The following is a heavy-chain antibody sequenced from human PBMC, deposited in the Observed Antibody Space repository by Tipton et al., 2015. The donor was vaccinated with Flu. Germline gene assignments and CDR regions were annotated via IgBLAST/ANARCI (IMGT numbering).Heavy chain of an antibody. CDR1: GFTFSSSE. Sequence: SLRLSCAASGFTFSSSEMNWVRQASGKGLEWVSYISSSGNTISYADSVRGRFTISRDNTKKSLYLQLNSLRAEDTAIYYCATLTGDDYWGQGILVTVSS. D-gene: IGHD7-27*01. V-gene: IGHV3-48*03. CDR2: ISSSGNTI. J-gene: IGHJ4*02. CDR3: ATLTGDDY.